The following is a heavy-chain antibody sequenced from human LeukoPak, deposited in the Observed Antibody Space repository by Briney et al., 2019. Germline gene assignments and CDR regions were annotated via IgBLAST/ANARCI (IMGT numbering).Heavy chain of an antibody. CDR2: INHSGST. V-gene: IGHV4-34*01. J-gene: IGHJ4*02. Sequence: SETLSLTCAVYGGSFSGYYWSWIRQPPGKGLEWMGEINHSGSTNYNPSLKSRVTISVDTSKNQFSLKLSSVTAADTAVYYCARRTKYYDILTGYYRGGYFDYWGQGTLVTVSS. CDR1: GGSFSGYY. D-gene: IGHD3-9*01. CDR3: ARRTKYYDILTGYYRGGYFDY.